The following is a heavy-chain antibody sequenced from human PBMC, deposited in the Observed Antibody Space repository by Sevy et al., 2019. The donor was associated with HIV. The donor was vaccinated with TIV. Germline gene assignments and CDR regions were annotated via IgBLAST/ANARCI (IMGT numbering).Heavy chain of an antibody. CDR3: ASAGYYSGFYDILTGLDY. V-gene: IGHV1-18*01. CDR2: ISVYDGNT. CDR1: GYTFTSYG. Sequence: ASVKVSCKASGYTFTSYGISWARQAPGQGLEWMGWISVYDGNTNYAQKLQARVTMTTDTSTSTAYMELRSLRSDETAVYYCASAGYYSGFYDILTGLDYWGQGTLVTVSS. D-gene: IGHD3-9*01. J-gene: IGHJ4*02.